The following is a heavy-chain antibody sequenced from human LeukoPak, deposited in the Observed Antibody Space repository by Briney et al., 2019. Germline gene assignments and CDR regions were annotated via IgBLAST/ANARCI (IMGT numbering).Heavy chain of an antibody. CDR3: ARYDQLPPYYYYMDV. Sequence: GGSLRLSCAASGFTFSSYWMHWVRQAPGKGLVWVSRINSDGSSTSYADSVKGRFTISRDNAKNTLHLQMNSLRAEDTAVYYCARYDQLPPYYYYMDVWGKGTTVTVSS. J-gene: IGHJ6*03. V-gene: IGHV3-74*01. CDR2: INSDGSST. CDR1: GFTFSSYW. D-gene: IGHD2-2*01.